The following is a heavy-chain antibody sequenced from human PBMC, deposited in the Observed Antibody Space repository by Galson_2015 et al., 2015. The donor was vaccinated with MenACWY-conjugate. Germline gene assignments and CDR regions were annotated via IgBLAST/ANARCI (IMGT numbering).Heavy chain of an antibody. CDR1: GFSFSDSA. Sequence: SLRLSCAASGFSFSDSAMHWVRQASGKGLEWVGRIRSKRNNYATTYAASVQGRFTISRDESERTAYLHMNSLKTEDTAIYYCTRQSARDLDYWGQGVVVTVSS. CDR2: IRSKRNNYAT. CDR3: TRQSARDLDY. V-gene: IGHV3-73*01. J-gene: IGHJ4*02.